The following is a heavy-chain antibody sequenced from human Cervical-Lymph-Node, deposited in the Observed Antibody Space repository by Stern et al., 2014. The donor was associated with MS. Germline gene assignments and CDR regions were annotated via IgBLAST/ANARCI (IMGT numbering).Heavy chain of an antibody. CDR2: IIPIIATS. CDR1: GGTFSSYA. J-gene: IGHJ6*02. CDR3: ARVVRDMDGANYYGMDV. Sequence: VQLVESGAEVRKTGSSVKVSCKASGGTFSSYALNWVRQAPGQGLEYMGGIIPIIATSYYAQKFQGRVTITADEFTGTAYMDLSSLRPEDTAVYYCARVVRDMDGANYYGMDVWGQGTTVIVSS. D-gene: IGHD3-10*02. V-gene: IGHV1-69*01.